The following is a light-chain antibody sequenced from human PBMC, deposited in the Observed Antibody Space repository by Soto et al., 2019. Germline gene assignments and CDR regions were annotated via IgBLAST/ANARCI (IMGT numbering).Light chain of an antibody. CDR2: DVT. Sequence: QSALTQPRSVSGSPGQSVTISCTGTSSDVGGYNYVSWYQQHPGKAPKLMIYDVTKRPSGVPDRFSASKFGNTASLTISGLQAEDEADYYCCSCTSTSVPWAFRGGTKLTVL. CDR1: SSDVGGYNY. J-gene: IGLJ3*02. CDR3: CSCTSTSVPWA. V-gene: IGLV2-11*01.